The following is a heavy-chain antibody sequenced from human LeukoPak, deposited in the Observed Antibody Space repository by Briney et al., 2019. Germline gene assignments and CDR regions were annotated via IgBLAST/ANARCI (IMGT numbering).Heavy chain of an antibody. D-gene: IGHD4-17*01. Sequence: GGSLRLSCAASGFTFSSYAMSWVRQAPGKGLEWVSTISGSGGSTYYADSVKGRFTISRDNSKNTLYLQMNSLRAEDTAVYYCAKSGYGDYEFWFDPWGQGTLVTVSS. CDR1: GFTFSSYA. J-gene: IGHJ5*02. V-gene: IGHV3-23*01. CDR3: AKSGYGDYEFWFDP. CDR2: ISGSGGST.